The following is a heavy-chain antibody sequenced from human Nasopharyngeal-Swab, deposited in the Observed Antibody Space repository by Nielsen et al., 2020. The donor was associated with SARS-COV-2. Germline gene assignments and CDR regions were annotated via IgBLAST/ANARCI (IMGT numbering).Heavy chain of an antibody. V-gene: IGHV4-59*12. CDR2: INFSGTT. D-gene: IGHD1-14*01. J-gene: IGHJ6*02. CDR3: ARPTTLGYYYGMDV. Sequence: RQAPGKGLEWVGYINFSGTTNYNPSLKSRVTISVDTSKNQFSLKLSSVTAADTAVYYCARPTTLGYYYGMDVWGQGTTVTVSS.